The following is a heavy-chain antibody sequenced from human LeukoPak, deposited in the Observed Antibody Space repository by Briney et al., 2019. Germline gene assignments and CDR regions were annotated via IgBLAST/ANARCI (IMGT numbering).Heavy chain of an antibody. Sequence: GGSLRLSCAASGFTFSSYGMHWVRQAPGKGLEWVAVIWYDGSNKYYADSVKGRFTISRDNSKNTLYLQMNSLRAEDTAVYYCAKEGKLGYCSSSKCYLDYWGRGTLVTVSS. CDR2: IWYDGSNK. D-gene: IGHD2-2*01. J-gene: IGHJ4*02. CDR3: AKEGKLGYCSSSKCYLDY. CDR1: GFTFSSYG. V-gene: IGHV3-33*06.